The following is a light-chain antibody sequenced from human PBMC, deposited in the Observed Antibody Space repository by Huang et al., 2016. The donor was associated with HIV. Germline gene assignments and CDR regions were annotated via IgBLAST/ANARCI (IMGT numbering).Light chain of an antibody. Sequence: ELVMTQSPATLSVSPGERATLSCRASPSVSSNLAWYQQKPGQAPRLLIYGASARATGSPARFSGSGSGTEFTLTISSLQSEDFAVYYCQQYNNWPRTFGQGTKVEIK. J-gene: IGKJ1*01. CDR2: GAS. V-gene: IGKV3-15*01. CDR1: PSVSSN. CDR3: QQYNNWPRT.